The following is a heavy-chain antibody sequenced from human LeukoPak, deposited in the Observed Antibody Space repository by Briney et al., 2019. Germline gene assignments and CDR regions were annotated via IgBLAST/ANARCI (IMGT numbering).Heavy chain of an antibody. J-gene: IGHJ6*02. CDR2: INPSGGST. CDR3: AREVTTLYYYGMDV. D-gene: IGHD4-17*01. Sequence: ASVKVSCKASGYTFTSYYMHWVRQAPGQGLEWMGIINPSGGSTNYAQKFQGRVTITADESTSTAYMELSSLRSEDTAVYYRAREVTTLYYYGMDVWGQGTTVTVSS. V-gene: IGHV1-46*01. CDR1: GYTFTSYY.